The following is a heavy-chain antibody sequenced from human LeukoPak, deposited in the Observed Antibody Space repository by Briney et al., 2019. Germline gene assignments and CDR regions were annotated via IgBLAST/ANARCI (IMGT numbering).Heavy chain of an antibody. D-gene: IGHD3-10*01. V-gene: IGHV3-30*18. J-gene: IGHJ4*02. CDR2: ISYDGSNK. Sequence: GRSLRLSCAASGFTFSSYGMHWVRQAPGKGLEWVAVISYDGSNKYYADSVKGRFTISRDNSKNTLYLQMNSLRAEDTAVYYCAKDRRVRGHPLDYWGQGTLVTVSS. CDR3: AKDRRVRGHPLDY. CDR1: GFTFSSYG.